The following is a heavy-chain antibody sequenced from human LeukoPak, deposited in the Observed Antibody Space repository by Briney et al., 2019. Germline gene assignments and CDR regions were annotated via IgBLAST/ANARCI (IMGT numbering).Heavy chain of an antibody. CDR3: AKDQRWLQFGNDAFDI. CDR1: GFTVSSNY. CDR2: ISGSGGST. D-gene: IGHD5-24*01. V-gene: IGHV3-23*01. J-gene: IGHJ3*02. Sequence: PGGSLRLSCTASGFTVSSNYMSWVRQAPGKGLEWVSAISGSGGSTYYADSVKGRFTISRDNSKNTLYLQMNSLRAEDTAVYYCAKDQRWLQFGNDAFDIWGQGTMVTVSS.